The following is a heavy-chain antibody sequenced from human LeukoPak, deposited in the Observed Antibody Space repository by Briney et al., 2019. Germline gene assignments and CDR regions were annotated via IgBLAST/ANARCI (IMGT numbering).Heavy chain of an antibody. CDR3: ARVGCTNGVCYEGDY. CDR1: GGSFSGYY. J-gene: IGHJ4*02. CDR2: INHSGST. D-gene: IGHD2-8*01. Sequence: SETLSLTCAVYGGSFSGYYWSWIRQPPGKGLEWIGEINHSGSTNYNPSLKSRVTISVDTSKNQFSLKLSSVTAADTAVYYCARVGCTNGVCYEGDYWGQGTLVTVSS. V-gene: IGHV4-34*01.